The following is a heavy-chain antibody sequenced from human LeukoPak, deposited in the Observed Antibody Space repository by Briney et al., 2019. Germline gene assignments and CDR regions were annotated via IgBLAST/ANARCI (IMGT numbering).Heavy chain of an antibody. CDR2: INAGNGNT. Sequence: GASVKVSCKASGYTFTSNAMHWVRQPPGQRLEWMGWINAGNGNTKYSQKFQGRVTITRDTSASTAYMELSSLRSEDTAVYYCAVYGSGAGGYFDYWGQGTLVTVSS. V-gene: IGHV1-3*01. D-gene: IGHD3-10*01. CDR1: GYTFTSNA. CDR3: AVYGSGAGGYFDY. J-gene: IGHJ4*02.